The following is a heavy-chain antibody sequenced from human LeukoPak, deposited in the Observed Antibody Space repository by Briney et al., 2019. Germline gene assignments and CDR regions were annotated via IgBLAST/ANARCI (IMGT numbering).Heavy chain of an antibody. CDR1: GGTFSSYA. V-gene: IGHV1-69*04. J-gene: IGHJ4*01. CDR2: IIPILGIA. Sequence: SVKVSCKASGGTFSSYAISWVRQAPGQGLEWMGRIIPILGIANYAQKFQGRVTITADKSTSTAYMELSSLRSEDTAVYYCARDRRPFMVRGVNITDFDYRGQGTLVHVPS. D-gene: IGHD3-10*01. CDR3: ARDRRPFMVRGVNITDFDY.